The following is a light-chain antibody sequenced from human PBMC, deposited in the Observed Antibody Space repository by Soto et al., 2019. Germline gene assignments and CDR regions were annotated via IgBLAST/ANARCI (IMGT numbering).Light chain of an antibody. CDR1: QSLLHSNGYNY. Sequence: DIVMTQSPLSLPVTPGEPASISCRSSQSLLHSNGYNYLDWYLQKPGQSPQLLIYLGSNRASGVPDRFSGSGSGTDFTMKISRVEAEDVGVYYCMQALQTPWTFGQRTKVEI. CDR3: MQALQTPWT. J-gene: IGKJ1*01. V-gene: IGKV2-28*01. CDR2: LGS.